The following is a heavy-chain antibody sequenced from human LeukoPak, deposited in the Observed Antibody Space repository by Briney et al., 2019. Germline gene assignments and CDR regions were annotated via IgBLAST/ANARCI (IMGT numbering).Heavy chain of an antibody. V-gene: IGHV4-39*01. D-gene: IGHD3-3*01. CDR2: IYYSGST. CDR3: ASLTIFGSMKLRDRGRLGD. Sequence: PSETLSLTCTVSGGSISSSTYYWGWIRQPPGKGLEWIGSIYYSGSTYYNPSLKSRVTISVDTSKNQFSLKLSSVTAADTAVYYCASLTIFGSMKLRDRGRLGDWGQGTLVTVSS. J-gene: IGHJ4*02. CDR1: GGSISSSTYY.